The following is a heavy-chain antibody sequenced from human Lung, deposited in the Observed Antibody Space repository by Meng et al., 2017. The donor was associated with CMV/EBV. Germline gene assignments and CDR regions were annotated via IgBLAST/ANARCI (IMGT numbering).Heavy chain of an antibody. CDR1: GFTFSSYD. Sequence: GGSXRLXCAASGFTFSSYDMHWVRQGTGKGLEWVSNINSDGDTFYTGSVKGRFTISREHAENSLYLQMNSLRAGDTAVYYCVRGKAWFLDFYGMDVWGQGTTVTVSS. J-gene: IGHJ6*02. CDR2: INSDGDT. D-gene: IGHD3-3*01. V-gene: IGHV3-13*01. CDR3: VRGKAWFLDFYGMDV.